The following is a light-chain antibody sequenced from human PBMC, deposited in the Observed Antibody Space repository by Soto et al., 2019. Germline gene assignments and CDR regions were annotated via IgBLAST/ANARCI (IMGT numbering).Light chain of an antibody. CDR1: NNDEGGHMY. CDR2: EID. V-gene: IGLV2-14*01. CDR3: SAYRRGIIV. Sequence: QSALTQPASVSGSPGQSITISCTGTNNDEGGHMYVSWYQHQAGKVPKLIIYEIDNRPSGVSDLFSGSKSCNTASLTISGLQAEDEADYYCSAYRRGIIVFGGGTKLTVL. J-gene: IGLJ2*01.